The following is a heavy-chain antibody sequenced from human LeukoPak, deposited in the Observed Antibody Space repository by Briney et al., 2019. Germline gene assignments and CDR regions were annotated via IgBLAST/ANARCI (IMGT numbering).Heavy chain of an antibody. Sequence: PSETLSLTCTVSGGSISSYYWSWIRQPPGKGLEWIGYIYYSGSTNYNPSLKSRVTISVDTSKNQFSLKLSSVTAADTAVYYCARSQQVVLVERGWYFDLWGRGTLVTVSS. V-gene: IGHV4-59*08. CDR3: ARSQQVVLVERGWYFDL. CDR1: GGSISSYY. D-gene: IGHD6-6*01. CDR2: IYYSGST. J-gene: IGHJ2*01.